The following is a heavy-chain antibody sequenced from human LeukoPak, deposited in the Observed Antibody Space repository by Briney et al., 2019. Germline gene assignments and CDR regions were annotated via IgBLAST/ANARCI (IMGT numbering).Heavy chain of an antibody. Sequence: PGGSLRLSCAASGFTFSSYGMHWVRQAPGKGLEWVAVLSSGGHVNYYADSVKGRFTISRDNSKNTVYLQMSSLRVEDTAVYYCAKSLTYYHENSDSIWGQGTLVTVSS. J-gene: IGHJ4*02. CDR1: GFTFSSYG. CDR2: LSSGGHVN. V-gene: IGHV3-30*18. CDR3: AKSLTYYHENSDSI. D-gene: IGHD3-22*01.